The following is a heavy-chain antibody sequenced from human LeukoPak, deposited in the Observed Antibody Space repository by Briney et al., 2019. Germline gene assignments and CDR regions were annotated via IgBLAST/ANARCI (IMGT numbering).Heavy chain of an antibody. Sequence: TGGSLRLSCAASGFIFSNYGIHWVRQAPGKGLEWVAFIRYDVSNKYYADSVKGRFTISRDNSKNTLYLQMNSLTAEDTAVYYCAKDFFYYYDSSGPIDYWGQGTLVTVSS. V-gene: IGHV3-30*02. D-gene: IGHD3-22*01. CDR3: AKDFFYYYDSSGPIDY. CDR2: IRYDVSNK. CDR1: GFIFSNYG. J-gene: IGHJ4*02.